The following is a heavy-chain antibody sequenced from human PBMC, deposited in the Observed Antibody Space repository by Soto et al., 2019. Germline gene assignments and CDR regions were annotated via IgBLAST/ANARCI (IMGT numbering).Heavy chain of an antibody. CDR2: VYYSGNT. D-gene: IGHD4-4*01. CDR1: GGSISRSYYY. CDR3: VTQEGYSNFDNRFEP. V-gene: IGHV4-39*01. J-gene: IGHJ5*02. Sequence: SETLSLTCTVSGGSISRSYYYWGWIRQPPGKGLEWIGNVYYSGNTHYNPSLKRRVTISIDTSKNTFSLRLRSVTAADTAVYFCVTQEGYSNFDNRFEPWGQGTLVTVSS.